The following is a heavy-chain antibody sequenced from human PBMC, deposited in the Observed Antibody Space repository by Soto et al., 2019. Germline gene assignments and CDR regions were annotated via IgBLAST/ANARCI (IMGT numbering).Heavy chain of an antibody. CDR3: ARSDYGSAPQLPYYYYGMDV. V-gene: IGHV3-7*01. CDR2: IKQDGSEK. J-gene: IGHJ6*02. Sequence: EVQLVESGGGLVQPGGSLRLSCAASGFTFSSYWMSWVRQAPGKGLEWVANIKQDGSEKYYVDSVKGRFTISRDNAKNSLYLQMNSLRAEDTAVYYCARSDYGSAPQLPYYYYGMDVWGQGTTVTVSS. D-gene: IGHD3-10*01. CDR1: GFTFSSYW.